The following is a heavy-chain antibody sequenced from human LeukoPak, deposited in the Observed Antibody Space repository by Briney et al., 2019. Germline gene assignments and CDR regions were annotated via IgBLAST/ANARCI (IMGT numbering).Heavy chain of an antibody. CDR3: GREGQGGDYSYNYGMDV. J-gene: IGHJ6*02. D-gene: IGHD3-16*01. Sequence: GSLKVSCKASGYTFTSHYMHWVRQAPGQGLEWVGIINPSGDITSYAQKLQGRVTMTRDTSTSTRYMEMSSRRCEETAVDYCGREGQGGDYSYNYGMDVWGQGTTVTVSS. CDR2: INPSGDIT. CDR1: GYTFTSHY. V-gene: IGHV1-46*04.